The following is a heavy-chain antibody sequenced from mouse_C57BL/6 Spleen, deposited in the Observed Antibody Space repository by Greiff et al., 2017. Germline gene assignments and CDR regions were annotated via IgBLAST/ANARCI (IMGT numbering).Heavy chain of an antibody. CDR1: GYTFTDYE. V-gene: IGHV1-15*01. CDR3: TSPLPGDY. Sequence: QVQLQQSGAELVRPGASVTLSCKASGYTFTDYEMHWVKQTPVHGLEWIGAIDPETGGTAYNQKFKGTAILTADKSSSTAYMERRSLTSEDSAVYDCTSPLPGDYWGQGTSVTVSS. J-gene: IGHJ4*01. D-gene: IGHD2-1*01. CDR2: IDPETGGT.